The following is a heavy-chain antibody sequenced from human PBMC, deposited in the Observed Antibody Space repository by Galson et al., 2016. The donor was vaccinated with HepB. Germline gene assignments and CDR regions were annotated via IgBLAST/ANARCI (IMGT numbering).Heavy chain of an antibody. Sequence: SLRLSCAASGFTFSDNGMHWVRQAPGKGLEWLAVISHEGSTKYYADSMKGRFTVSRDNSKDTLYLHLNSPRAEDTAVYFCARGITVVRGVITVRGLYYSDYWGQGVLVTVSS. J-gene: IGHJ4*02. CDR2: ISHEGSTK. CDR1: GFTFSDNG. CDR3: ARGITVVRGVITVRGLYYSDY. D-gene: IGHD3-10*01. V-gene: IGHV3-30*03.